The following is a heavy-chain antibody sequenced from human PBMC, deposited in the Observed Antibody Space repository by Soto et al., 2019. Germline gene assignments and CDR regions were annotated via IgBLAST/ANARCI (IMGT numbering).Heavy chain of an antibody. D-gene: IGHD2-2*03. CDR2: ISANGVGT. J-gene: IGHJ3*02. Sequence: QLVESGGGLVQPGGSLRVSCAASGFSFSSHSMHWVRQAPGKRLEYISAISANGVGTYYADSVNGRFTISRDNSKNTLYLQMGSLRAEDMAVYHCTRENGLNGFDIWGQGTMVTVSS. CDR3: TRENGLNGFDI. V-gene: IGHV3-64*07. CDR1: GFSFSSHS.